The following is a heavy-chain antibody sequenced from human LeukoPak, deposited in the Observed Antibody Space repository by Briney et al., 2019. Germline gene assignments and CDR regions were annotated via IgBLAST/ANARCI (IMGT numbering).Heavy chain of an antibody. D-gene: IGHD2-2*01. V-gene: IGHV3-30*02. CDR1: GFTFSSYG. CDR3: ARDLRYCSSTSCYEMDV. J-gene: IGHJ6*04. Sequence: GGSLRLSCAASGFTFSSYGMHWVRQAPGKGLEWVAFIRYDGSNKYYADSVKGRFTISRDNSKNTLYLQMNSLRAEDTAVYYCARDLRYCSSTSCYEMDVWGKGTTVTVSS. CDR2: IRYDGSNK.